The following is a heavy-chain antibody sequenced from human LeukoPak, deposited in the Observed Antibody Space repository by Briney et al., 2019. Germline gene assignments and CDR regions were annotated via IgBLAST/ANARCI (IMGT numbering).Heavy chain of an antibody. Sequence: GGSLRLSCAASGFTLSSYSMNWVRQAPGRGLEWVSSISSSSSYIYYADSVKGRFTISRDNAKNSLCLQMNSLRAEDTAVYYCARALVPAAFDAFDIWGQGTMVTVSS. J-gene: IGHJ3*02. V-gene: IGHV3-21*01. CDR3: ARALVPAAFDAFDI. CDR1: GFTLSSYS. CDR2: ISSSSSYI. D-gene: IGHD2-2*01.